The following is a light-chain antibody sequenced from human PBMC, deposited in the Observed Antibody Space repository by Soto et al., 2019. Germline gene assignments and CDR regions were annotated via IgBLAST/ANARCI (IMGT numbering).Light chain of an antibody. CDR1: QTVSSY. V-gene: IGKV3-11*01. Sequence: EIVLTQSPATLSLSPGERATLSCRASQTVSSYLLWYQQKPGQAPRLLIYDASNRATGIPARFSGSGSGTDFTLTISSLEPEDFAVYYCQQRSNWPRLTFGGGTKVDIK. CDR3: QQRSNWPRLT. CDR2: DAS. J-gene: IGKJ4*01.